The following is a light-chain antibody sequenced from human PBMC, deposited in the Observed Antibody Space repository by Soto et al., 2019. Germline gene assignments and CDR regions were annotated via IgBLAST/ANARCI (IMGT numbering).Light chain of an antibody. J-gene: IGLJ2*01. CDR2: ASN. CDR3: GVCDSSLSAHVV. V-gene: IGLV1-51*01. CDR1: SSNIGNNY. Sequence: QSVLTQPPSVSAAPGQKVTISCSGSSSNIGNNYVSWYQQHPGTAPRLLIYASNKRPSGIPDRFSASKSGTSATLDITGLQPGDEADYYCGVCDSSLSAHVVFCGGTKLTVL.